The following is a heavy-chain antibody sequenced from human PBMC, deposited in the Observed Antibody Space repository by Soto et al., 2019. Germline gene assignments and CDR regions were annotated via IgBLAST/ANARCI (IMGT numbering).Heavy chain of an antibody. CDR3: ARNRFGLDF. D-gene: IGHD3-10*01. J-gene: IGHJ4*02. CDR2: IHYSGST. V-gene: IGHV4-59*12. Sequence: SETLSLTCTVSGGSISSYYWSWIRQPPGKGLEWIGYIHYSGSTNYNPSLNSRVTISVDTSKNQFSLKLTSVTAADTAVYYCARNRFGLDFWGQGAPVTVSS. CDR1: GGSISSYY.